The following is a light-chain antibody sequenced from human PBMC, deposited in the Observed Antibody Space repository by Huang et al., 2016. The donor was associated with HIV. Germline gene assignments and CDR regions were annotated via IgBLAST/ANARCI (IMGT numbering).Light chain of an antibody. V-gene: IGKV3-20*01. CDR3: QQYGGSPLFT. J-gene: IGKJ3*01. CDR1: QSLSSSS. Sequence: EIVLTQSPGTLSLSPGERAALSCRASQSLSSSSLAWDQQKPGQAPRPLVYGASNRATGIPDKFSGSGSGTDFTLIITRLGAEDSAVYYCQQYGGSPLFTFGPGTKVEIK. CDR2: GAS.